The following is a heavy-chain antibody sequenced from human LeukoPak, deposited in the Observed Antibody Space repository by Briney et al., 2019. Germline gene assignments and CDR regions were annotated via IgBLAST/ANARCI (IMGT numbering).Heavy chain of an antibody. CDR3: ARPTSADSHAYDY. V-gene: IGHV4-39*01. J-gene: IGHJ4*02. CDR2: IYYGGST. D-gene: IGHD1-26*01. Sequence: SETLSLTCIVSGGSISSNSYFWGWLRQPPGKGLEWIGSIYYGGSTYYNPSLKSRVTISVDTSRNQFSLRLSSVTAADTAVYYCARPTSADSHAYDYWGQGTLVTVSS. CDR1: GGSISSNSYF.